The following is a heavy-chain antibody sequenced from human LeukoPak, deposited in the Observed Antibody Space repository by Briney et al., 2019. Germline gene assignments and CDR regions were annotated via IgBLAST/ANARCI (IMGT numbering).Heavy chain of an antibody. CDR1: GYTFTGHY. CDR3: ASSILVGTWFDP. CDR2: INPNSGGT. J-gene: IGHJ5*02. V-gene: IGHV1-2*06. D-gene: IGHD1-26*01. Sequence: ASVKVSCKASGYTFTGHYMHWVRQAPGQGLEWMGRINPNSGGTNYAQKFQGRVTMTRDTSISTAYMELSRLRSDDTAVYYCASSILVGTWFDPWGQGTLVTVSS.